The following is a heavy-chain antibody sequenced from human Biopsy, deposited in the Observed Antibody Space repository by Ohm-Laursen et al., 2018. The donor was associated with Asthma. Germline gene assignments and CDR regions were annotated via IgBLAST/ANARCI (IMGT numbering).Heavy chain of an antibody. CDR1: GGSISNSNYY. CDR3: VRQSGYRSGWPKLLFVYYGMEV. D-gene: IGHD6-19*01. V-gene: IGHV4-39*01. J-gene: IGHJ6*02. CDR2: LHYSGSPYYT. Sequence: TLSLTCTVSGGSISNSNYYWGWIRQSPGKGLEWIGSLHYSGSPYYTFYNPSLESRVTISLDASKNEFSLWLTYVTAADTVQYYCVRQSGYRSGWPKLLFVYYGMEVWGPGTTVTVSS.